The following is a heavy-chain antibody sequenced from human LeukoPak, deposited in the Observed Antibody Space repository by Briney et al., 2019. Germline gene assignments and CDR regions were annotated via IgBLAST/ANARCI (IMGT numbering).Heavy chain of an antibody. Sequence: GGSLRLSCAASGFTLSTYGMHWVRQAPGKGLEWVAFIRHDGSNKYYGDSVKGRFTISRDTSENTVYLQMNSLRPEDTAVYYCVKDHPVFDYWGQGTLVTVSS. CDR3: VKDHPVFDY. CDR1: GFTLSTYG. CDR2: IRHDGSNK. V-gene: IGHV3-30*02. J-gene: IGHJ4*02.